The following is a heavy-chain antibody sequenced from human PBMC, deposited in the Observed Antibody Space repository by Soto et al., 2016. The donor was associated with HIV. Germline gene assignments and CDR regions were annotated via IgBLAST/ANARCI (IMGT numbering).Heavy chain of an antibody. Sequence: EVQLVESGGGLVQPGGSLRLSCAASEFTFSGYNMNWVRQAPGKGLEWVSYISSSSSTKYYADSVKGRFTISRDNAKNSLYLQMNSLRAEDTALYYCARRSNTVNPVYWYFDLWGRGTPVTVSS. V-gene: IGHV3-48*01. D-gene: IGHD4-17*01. CDR2: ISSSSSTK. CDR3: ARRSNTVNPVYWYFDL. J-gene: IGHJ2*01. CDR1: EFTFSGYN.